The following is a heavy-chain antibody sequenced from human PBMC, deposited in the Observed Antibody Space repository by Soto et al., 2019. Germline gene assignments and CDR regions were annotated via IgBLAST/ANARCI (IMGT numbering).Heavy chain of an antibody. V-gene: IGHV3-13*01. CDR2: IGTAGDT. Sequence: GGSLRLSCAASGFTFSSYDMHWVRQATGKGLEWVSAIGTAGDTYYPGSVKGRFIISRENAKNSLYLQMNSLRAGDTAVYYCARAGGWNWYFDLWGRGTLVTVSS. CDR1: GFTFSSYD. J-gene: IGHJ2*01. D-gene: IGHD6-19*01. CDR3: ARAGGWNWYFDL.